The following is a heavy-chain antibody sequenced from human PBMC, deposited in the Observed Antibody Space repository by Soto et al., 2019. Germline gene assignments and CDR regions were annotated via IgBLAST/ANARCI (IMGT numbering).Heavy chain of an antibody. Sequence: SETLSLTCAVYGGAFRGYYWSWIRQPPGKGLEWLGEINDSGSTNYNPSLKSRVTISLDTSKKEISLRLSSVTAADTAVYYCARERGRYCSGESCYPFGPWGQGALVTVSS. D-gene: IGHD2-15*01. V-gene: IGHV4-34*01. CDR3: ARERGRYCSGESCYPFGP. CDR1: GGAFRGYY. CDR2: INDSGST. J-gene: IGHJ5*02.